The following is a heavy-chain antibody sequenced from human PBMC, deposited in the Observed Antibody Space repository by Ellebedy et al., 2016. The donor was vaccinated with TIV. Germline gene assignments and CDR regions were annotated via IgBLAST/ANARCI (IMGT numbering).Heavy chain of an antibody. D-gene: IGHD3-10*01. CDR2: ISYDGSDQ. J-gene: IGHJ4*02. Sequence: GGSLRLSCAASGLTFTSHAMHWVRQAPGKGLEWVAVISYDGSDQYYADSVKGRITISRDNSKNTLSLQMNSLRVEDTAVYYCARDYLGSGTYSYYFDYWGQGTLVTVSS. V-gene: IGHV3-30*01. CDR1: GLTFTSHA. CDR3: ARDYLGSGTYSYYFDY.